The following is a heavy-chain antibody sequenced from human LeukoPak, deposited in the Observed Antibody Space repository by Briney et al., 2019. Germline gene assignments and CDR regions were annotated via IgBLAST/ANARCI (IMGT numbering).Heavy chain of an antibody. J-gene: IGHJ4*02. V-gene: IGHV3-11*01. D-gene: IGHD5-24*01. CDR1: GFTFSDYY. Sequence: PGGSLRLSCAASGFTFSDYYMNWIRQAPGKGLEWISYISGSGDTIYPADSVRGRFTMSRDNTKNSLYLQMNSLRADDTAIYYCARAWTDSDGYRGIDYWGQGTLVTVSS. CDR2: ISGSGDTI. CDR3: ARAWTDSDGYRGIDY.